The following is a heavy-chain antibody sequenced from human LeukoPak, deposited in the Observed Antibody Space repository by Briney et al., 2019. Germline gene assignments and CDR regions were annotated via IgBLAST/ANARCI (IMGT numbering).Heavy chain of an antibody. CDR1: GYTFTGYY. CDR2: ISPNSGGT. D-gene: IGHD6-13*01. CDR3: ARDTPGIAASGTPTYFDY. V-gene: IGHV1-2*02. J-gene: IGHJ4*02. Sequence: ASVKVSCKASGYTFTGYYMHWVRQAPGQGLEWMGWISPNSGGTNYAQKFQGRVTMTRDTSISAAYMEMSRLRSDDTAVYYCARDTPGIAASGTPTYFDYWGQGTLVTVSS.